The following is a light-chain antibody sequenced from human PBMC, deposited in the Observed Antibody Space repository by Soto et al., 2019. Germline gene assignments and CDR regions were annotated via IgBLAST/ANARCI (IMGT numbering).Light chain of an antibody. CDR3: QQYNSYPWT. Sequence: DIQRTQSPSTLSASVGYRVTITCRASQSISSWLAWYQQKPGKAPKLLIYDASSLERGVPSRFSGSGSGTEFTLTISSLQPDDFATYYCQQYNSYPWTFGQGTKVDI. J-gene: IGKJ1*01. CDR2: DAS. CDR1: QSISSW. V-gene: IGKV1-5*01.